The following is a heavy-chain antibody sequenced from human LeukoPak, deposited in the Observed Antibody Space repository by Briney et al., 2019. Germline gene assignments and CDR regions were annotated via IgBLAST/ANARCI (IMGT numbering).Heavy chain of an antibody. CDR3: ARSYYDSSGYLYYFDY. J-gene: IGHJ4*02. Sequence: SETLSLTCTVSGGSISSYYWSWIRQPAGKGLEWIGRIYTSGSTNYNPSLKSRVTMSVDTSKNQFSLKLSSVTAADTAVYYCARSYYDSSGYLYYFDYWGQGTLVTVSS. D-gene: IGHD3-22*01. V-gene: IGHV4-4*07. CDR2: IYTSGST. CDR1: GGSISSYY.